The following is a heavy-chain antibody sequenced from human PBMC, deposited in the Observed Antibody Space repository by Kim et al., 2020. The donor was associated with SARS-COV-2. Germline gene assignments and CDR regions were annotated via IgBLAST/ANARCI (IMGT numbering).Heavy chain of an antibody. J-gene: IGHJ4*02. CDR3: AKRLVSGTFDY. V-gene: IGHV3-23*01. D-gene: IGHD1-20*01. CDR1: GFTFSSYA. Sequence: GGSLRLSCAASGFTFSSYAISWVRQAPGKGLEWVSAISGSGGTIYYADSVKGRFTISRDNSKNTLYLQMNSLRAEDTAIYYCAKRLVSGTFDYCGQGTLVTVSS. CDR2: ISGSGGTI.